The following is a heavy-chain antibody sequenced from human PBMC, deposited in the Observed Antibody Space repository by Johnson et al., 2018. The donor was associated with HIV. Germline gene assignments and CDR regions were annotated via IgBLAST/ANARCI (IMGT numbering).Heavy chain of an antibody. D-gene: IGHD1-26*01. J-gene: IGHJ3*02. CDR2: ISDDGNNK. Sequence: QVQLVESGGGVVQPGRSLRLSCAASGFRFSTYALHWVRQTPGKGLEWVALISDDGNNKYYADSVKGRFTISRDNSKNTLYLQMNSLRAEDTAVYYCAKDLGDAVGTTHDAFDIWGQGTMVTVSS. CDR3: AKDLGDAVGTTHDAFDI. CDR1: GFRFSTYA. V-gene: IGHV3-30-3*01.